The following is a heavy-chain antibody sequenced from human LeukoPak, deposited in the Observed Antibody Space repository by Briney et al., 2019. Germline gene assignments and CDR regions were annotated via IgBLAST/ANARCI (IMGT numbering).Heavy chain of an antibody. D-gene: IGHD1-1*01. CDR3: VKEDWNGFDY. V-gene: IGHV3-64D*06. Sequence: GGSLRLSSSASGFTFSSYAMHWVRQAPGKGLEYVSAISSNGGSTYYADSVKGRFTTSRDNSKNTLYLQMSSLRAEDTAVYYCVKEDWNGFDYWGQGTLVTVSS. CDR2: ISSNGGST. CDR1: GFTFSSYA. J-gene: IGHJ4*02.